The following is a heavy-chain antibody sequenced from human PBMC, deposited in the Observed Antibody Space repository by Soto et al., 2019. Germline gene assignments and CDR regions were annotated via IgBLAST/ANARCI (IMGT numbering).Heavy chain of an antibody. Sequence: GGSLRLSCAASGFTFSSYAMSWVRQAPGKGLEWVSAISGSGGSTYYADSVKGRFTISRDNSKNTLYLQMNSLRAEDTAVYYCAKVLVGYCSGGSCYSDYWGQGTLVTVSS. CDR2: ISGSGGST. D-gene: IGHD2-15*01. CDR3: AKVLVGYCSGGSCYSDY. CDR1: GFTFSSYA. J-gene: IGHJ4*02. V-gene: IGHV3-23*01.